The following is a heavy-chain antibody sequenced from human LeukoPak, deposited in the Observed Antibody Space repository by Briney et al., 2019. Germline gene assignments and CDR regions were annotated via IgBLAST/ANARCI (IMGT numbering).Heavy chain of an antibody. J-gene: IGHJ5*02. CDR2: IRDSGGST. CDR3: ARGSGINHYNWFDP. D-gene: IGHD1-14*01. V-gene: IGHV3-23*01. CDR1: GFSFSSYA. Sequence: PGGSLRLSCAASGFSFSSYAMNWVRQALGKGLEWVSGIRDSGGSTFYADSVKGRFTISRDNSKNTLSLQMSSLRADDTALYYCARGSGINHYNWFDPWGQGTLVTVSS.